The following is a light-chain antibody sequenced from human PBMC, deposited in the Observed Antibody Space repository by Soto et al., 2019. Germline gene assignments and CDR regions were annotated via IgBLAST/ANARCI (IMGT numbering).Light chain of an antibody. Sequence: ETLMTQPPATLSVSPGQRATLSCRASQSVGNNLAWYQQKPGQAPRLLIYDASDRATGIPARFSGNGSGTDFTLTISSLEPEDFAVYYCQQRSNWPPAFGQGTKVDIK. CDR3: QQRSNWPPA. V-gene: IGKV3-11*01. CDR1: QSVGNN. CDR2: DAS. J-gene: IGKJ1*01.